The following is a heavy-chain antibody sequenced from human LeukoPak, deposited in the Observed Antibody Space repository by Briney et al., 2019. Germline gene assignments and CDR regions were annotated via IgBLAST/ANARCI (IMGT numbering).Heavy chain of an antibody. CDR3: AKDRGSGSYYAYDAFDI. V-gene: IGHV3-9*03. CDR1: GFTFDDYA. CDR2: ISWNSGSI. D-gene: IGHD3-10*01. Sequence: HPGRSLRLPCAASGFTFDDYAMHWVRQAPGKGLEWVSGISWNSGSIGYADSVKGRFTISRDNAKNSLYLQMNSLRAEDMALYYCAKDRGSGSYYAYDAFDIWGQGTMVTVSS. J-gene: IGHJ3*02.